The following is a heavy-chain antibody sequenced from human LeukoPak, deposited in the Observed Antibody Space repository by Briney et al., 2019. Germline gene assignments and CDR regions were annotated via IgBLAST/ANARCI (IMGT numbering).Heavy chain of an antibody. CDR1: GFTVSSNY. D-gene: IGHD3-22*01. Sequence: GGSLRLSCAASGFTVSSNYMSWVRQAPGKGLEWVSVIYSGGSTYYADSVKGRFTISRDNSKNTLYLQMNSLRAEDTAVYYCARDVRYYDSSGYLLNWFDPWGQGTLVTVSS. V-gene: IGHV3-53*01. CDR2: IYSGGST. CDR3: ARDVRYYDSSGYLLNWFDP. J-gene: IGHJ5*02.